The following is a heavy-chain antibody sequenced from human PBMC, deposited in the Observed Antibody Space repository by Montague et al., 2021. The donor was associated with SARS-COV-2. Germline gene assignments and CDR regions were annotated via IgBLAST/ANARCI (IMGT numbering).Heavy chain of an antibody. Sequence: SETLSLTCTVYGGSMSTVNYYWGWVRQTPGKGLDWAGSISYSGATYYNPSLETRVSISRDTSKSQFSLELRSVTAADTAVYYCARERQEVGIYFDPWGHGTLVTVSS. CDR1: GGSMSTVNYY. V-gene: IGHV4-39*07. CDR2: ISYSGAT. CDR3: ARERQEVGIYFDP. J-gene: IGHJ5*02. D-gene: IGHD1-1*01.